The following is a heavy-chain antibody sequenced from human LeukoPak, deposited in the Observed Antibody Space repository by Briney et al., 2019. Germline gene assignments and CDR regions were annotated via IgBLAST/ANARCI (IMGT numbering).Heavy chain of an antibody. CDR1: GGSFSGYY. CDR3: ARGIYSSSWHDAFDI. J-gene: IGHJ3*02. CDR2: INHSGST. V-gene: IGHV4-34*01. Sequence: ASETLSLTCAVYGGSFSGYYWSWIRQPPGKGLEWIGEINHSGSTNYNPSLKSRVTISVDTSKNQFSLKLSSVTAADTAVYYCARGIYSSSWHDAFDIWGQGTKVTVSS. D-gene: IGHD6-13*01.